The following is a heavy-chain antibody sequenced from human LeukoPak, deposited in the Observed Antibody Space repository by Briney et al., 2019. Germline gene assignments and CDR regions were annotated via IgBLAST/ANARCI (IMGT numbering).Heavy chain of an antibody. J-gene: IGHJ4*02. CDR3: ARVPGYAVTTIGPDY. D-gene: IGHD4-17*01. Sequence: GGSLRLSCAASGFTFSSYEMNWVRQAPGKGLEYVSAISSNGGSTYYANSVKGRFTISRDNSKNTLYLQMGSLRAEDMAVYYCARVPGYAVTTIGPDYWGQGTLVTVSS. V-gene: IGHV3-64*01. CDR1: GFTFSSYE. CDR2: ISSNGGST.